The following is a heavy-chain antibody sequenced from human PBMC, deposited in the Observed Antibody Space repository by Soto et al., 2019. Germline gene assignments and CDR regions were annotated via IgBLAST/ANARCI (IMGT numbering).Heavy chain of an antibody. CDR1: GVTVPSNY. Sequence: GGSLRLACAASGVTVPSNYMSWVRKAPGKGLVWISIIYSAVNTYYPDSVKGRFTISRDNSKNTLYLQMNSLGAEDTAVYYCARDFVVGGPTINYYYGMDVWGQGT. J-gene: IGHJ6*02. CDR2: IYSAVNT. CDR3: ARDFVVGGPTINYYYGMDV. V-gene: IGHV3-66*01. D-gene: IGHD1-26*01.